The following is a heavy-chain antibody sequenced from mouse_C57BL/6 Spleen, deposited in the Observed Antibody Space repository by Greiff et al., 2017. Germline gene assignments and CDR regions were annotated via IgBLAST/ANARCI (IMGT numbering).Heavy chain of an antibody. Sequence: QVQLKESGPGLVAPSQSLSITCTVSGFSLTSYAISWVRQPPGKGLEWLGVIWTGGGTNYNSAPKSRLSISKDNSKSQVFLKMNSLQTDDTARYYGARNSGDYDRGTWCAYWGQGTLVTVSA. CDR2: IWTGGGT. J-gene: IGHJ3*01. CDR3: ARNSGDYDRGTWCAY. CDR1: GFSLTSYA. D-gene: IGHD2-4*01. V-gene: IGHV2-9-1*01.